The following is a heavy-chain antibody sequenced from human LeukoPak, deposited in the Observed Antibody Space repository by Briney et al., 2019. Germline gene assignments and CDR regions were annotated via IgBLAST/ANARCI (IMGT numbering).Heavy chain of an antibody. CDR1: RFTFSKYI. V-gene: IGHV3-23*01. CDR3: ANXXXTQKIGAIWYGPLQY. J-gene: IGHJ4*02. Sequence: PGGSLRLSCVASRFTFSKYIMSWVRQGPGKGLEWVAAIRGGGDWTFYADSVKGRFRTSRDNSMNTVYFEMNSLRVEDTGVYCCANXXXTQKIGAIWYGPLQYWGQGPQVPVSS. CDR2: IRGGGDWT. D-gene: IGHD6-13*01.